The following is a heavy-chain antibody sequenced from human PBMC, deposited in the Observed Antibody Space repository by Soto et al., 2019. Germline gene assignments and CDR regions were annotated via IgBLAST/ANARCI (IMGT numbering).Heavy chain of an antibody. V-gene: IGHV4-59*01. CDR2: VYNSGST. D-gene: IGHD6-13*01. Sequence: AETLSLTCTVSGGSISSNYWTGIRQPPGKGLEWIGYVYNSGSTNYNPSLKSRVTISEDTSKSQFSLKVNSMTAADTAVYYCARYRREAVAGYTLDNWGQGILVTVSS. J-gene: IGHJ4*02. CDR3: ARYRREAVAGYTLDN. CDR1: GGSISSNY.